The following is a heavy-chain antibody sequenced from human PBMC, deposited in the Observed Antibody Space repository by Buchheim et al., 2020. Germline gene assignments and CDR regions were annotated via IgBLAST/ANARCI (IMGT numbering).Heavy chain of an antibody. CDR3: ARDKGRYYFDY. CDR1: GFTFRSYA. CDR2: VSYDGSNT. D-gene: IGHD1-26*01. V-gene: IGHV3-30*04. J-gene: IGHJ4*02. Sequence: QVQLVESGGGVVQPGRSLRLSCAVSGFTFRSYAMHWVRQAPGKGLEWVAVVSYDGSNTYHADSATGRFTISRDNSKTTLYLQMNSLRGEDTAVYYCARDKGRYYFDYWGQGTL.